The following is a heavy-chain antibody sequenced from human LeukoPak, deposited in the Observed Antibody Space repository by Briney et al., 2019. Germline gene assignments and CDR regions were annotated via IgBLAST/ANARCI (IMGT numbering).Heavy chain of an antibody. CDR2: ISYDGSNK. V-gene: IGHV3-30*03. J-gene: IGHJ6*02. Sequence: GGSLRLSCAASGFTFSSYGMHWVRQAPGKGLEWVALISYDGSNKYYADSVKGRFTISRDNSKNTLYLQMNSLRAEDAAVYYCAILKADYGDYLVIDYYYGMDVWGQGTTVTVSS. CDR3: AILKADYGDYLVIDYYYGMDV. D-gene: IGHD4-17*01. CDR1: GFTFSSYG.